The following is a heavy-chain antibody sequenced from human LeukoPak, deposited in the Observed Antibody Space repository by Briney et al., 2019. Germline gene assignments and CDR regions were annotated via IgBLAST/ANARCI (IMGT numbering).Heavy chain of an antibody. CDR3: ARDLAGPMDV. J-gene: IGHJ6*03. V-gene: IGHV4-59*01. CDR2: IYYSGST. D-gene: IGHD6-19*01. CDR1: GGSISSYY. Sequence: ASETLSLTCTVSGGSISSYYWSWIRQPPGKGLEWIGYIYYSGSTNYNPSLKSRVTISVDTSKNQFSLKLSSVTAADTAVYYCARDLAGPMDVWGKGTTVTVSS.